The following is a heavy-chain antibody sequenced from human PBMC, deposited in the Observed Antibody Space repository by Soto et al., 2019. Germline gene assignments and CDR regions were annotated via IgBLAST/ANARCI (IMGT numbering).Heavy chain of an antibody. V-gene: IGHV3-7*01. CDR3: ARDPRKMTTASNWFDP. CDR1: GFTFSSYW. CDR2: IKQDGSEK. Sequence: EVQLVESGGGLVQPGGSLRLSCAASGFTFSSYWMSWVRQAPGKGLEWVANIKQDGSEKYYVDSVKGRFTISRDNAKNSLYLQMNSLRAEDKAVYYCARDPRKMTTASNWFDPWGQGTLVTVSS. D-gene: IGHD4-4*01. J-gene: IGHJ5*02.